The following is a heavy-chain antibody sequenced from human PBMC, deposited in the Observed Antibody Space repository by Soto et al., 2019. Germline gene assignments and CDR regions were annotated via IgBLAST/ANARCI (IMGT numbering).Heavy chain of an antibody. Sequence: ASVKVSCKASGYTFTSYYMHWVRQAPGQGLEWMGIINPSGGTTSYAQKFQGRVTMTRDTSTSTAYMELSSLRSGDTAVYYCARDPYCSGGSCYEYYGMDVWGQGTTVTVSS. CDR3: ARDPYCSGGSCYEYYGMDV. CDR2: INPSGGTT. CDR1: GYTFTSYY. V-gene: IGHV1-46*01. J-gene: IGHJ6*02. D-gene: IGHD2-15*01.